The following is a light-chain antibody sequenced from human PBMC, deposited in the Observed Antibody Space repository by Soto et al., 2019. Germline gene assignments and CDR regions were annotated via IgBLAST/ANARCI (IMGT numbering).Light chain of an antibody. CDR1: SSDVGKYSY. V-gene: IGLV2-14*01. J-gene: IGLJ3*02. Sequence: QSALTQPASVSGSPGQSIAISCTGTSSDVGKYSYVSWFQQYPGNAPKLMIYEVSNRPSGVSNRFSGSKSVNTASLTISGLQGEDAADYYCSSFTTSSTWVFGGGTQLTVL. CDR3: SSFTTSSTWV. CDR2: EVS.